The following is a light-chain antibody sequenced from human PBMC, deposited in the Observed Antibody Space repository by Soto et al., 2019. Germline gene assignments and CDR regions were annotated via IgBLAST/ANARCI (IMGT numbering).Light chain of an antibody. J-gene: IGLJ1*01. CDR2: EVS. V-gene: IGLV2-8*01. Sequence: QSALTQPPSASGSSGQSVTISCTGTSFDVGGYNYVSWYQQHPGKAPQVLMYEVSKRPSGVPDRFSGSKSGNTASLTVSGLQAEDEAEYYCSAYAGSPYLYVFGSGTKVTVL. CDR1: SFDVGGYNY. CDR3: SAYAGSPYLYV.